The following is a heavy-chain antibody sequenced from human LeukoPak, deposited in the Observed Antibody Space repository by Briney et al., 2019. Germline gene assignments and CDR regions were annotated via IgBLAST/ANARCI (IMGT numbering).Heavy chain of an antibody. Sequence: SETLSLTCAVYGGSFSGYYWSWIRQPPGKGLEWIGEINHSGSTNYNPSLKSRVTISVDTSKNQFSLKLSFVTAADTAVYYCARVRTTYRNFDYWGQGTLVTVSS. V-gene: IGHV4-34*01. D-gene: IGHD1-26*01. J-gene: IGHJ4*02. CDR1: GGSFSGYY. CDR2: INHSGST. CDR3: ARVRTTYRNFDY.